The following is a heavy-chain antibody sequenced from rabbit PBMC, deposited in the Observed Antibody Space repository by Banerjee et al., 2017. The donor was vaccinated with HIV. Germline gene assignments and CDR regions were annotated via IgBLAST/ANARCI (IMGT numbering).Heavy chain of an antibody. CDR1: GFTFSSYW. CDR2: IYNGDGST. D-gene: IGHD6-1*01. V-gene: IGHV1S45*01. Sequence: QQQLVESGGDLVKPGAFLTLTCTASGFTFSSYWMCWVRQAPGKGLEWIACIYNGDGSTYYANWAKGRFTISRTSSTTVTLQMSSLTGADTATYFCARGGGAYRYAFNLWGQGTLVTVS. J-gene: IGHJ4*01. CDR3: ARGGGAYRYAFNL.